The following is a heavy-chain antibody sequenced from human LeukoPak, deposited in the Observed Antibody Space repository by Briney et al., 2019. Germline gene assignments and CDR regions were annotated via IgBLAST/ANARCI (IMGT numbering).Heavy chain of an antibody. CDR1: GYIFTSYW. D-gene: IGHD6-19*01. CDR3: ARQMYSSGWYSVHWFDP. V-gene: IGHV5-51*01. J-gene: IGHJ5*02. CDR2: IYPGDSDT. Sequence: GASLQISCKGSGYIFTSYWIGWVRPMRGKGLEWMGIIYPGDSDTRYSPYFQGQVTISADKSSTTAYLQRSSLKTSATAMYYCARQMYSSGWYSVHWFDPWGQGALVTVSS.